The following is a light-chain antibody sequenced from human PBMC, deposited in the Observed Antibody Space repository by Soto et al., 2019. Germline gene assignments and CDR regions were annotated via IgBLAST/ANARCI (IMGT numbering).Light chain of an antibody. CDR3: QSYDSNLSVV. CDR1: SSNIGTGYD. V-gene: IGLV1-40*01. J-gene: IGLJ2*01. Sequence: QSVLTQLPSVSGAPGQRVTISCTGSSSNIGTGYDVHWYQQLPGTAPKLLIYGNSNRPSGVPDRFSGSKSGTSASLAITGLQAEDDADYYCQSYDSNLSVVFGGGTKLTVL. CDR2: GNS.